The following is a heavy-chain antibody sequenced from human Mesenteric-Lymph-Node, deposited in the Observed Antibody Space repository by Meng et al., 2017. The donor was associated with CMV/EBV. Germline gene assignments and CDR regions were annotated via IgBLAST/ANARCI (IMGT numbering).Heavy chain of an antibody. V-gene: IGHV3-30-3*01. D-gene: IGHD3-3*01. CDR2: ISFDGSNE. CDR3: ARLRFLEWLSRYYGMDV. Sequence: GESLKISCAASGFTFSNYVMHWVRQAPGKGLEWVAVISFDGSNEYYADSVKGRFSISRDNAKNSLYLQMNSLRAEDTAVYYCARLRFLEWLSRYYGMDVRGQGTTVTVSS. CDR1: GFTFSNYV. J-gene: IGHJ6*02.